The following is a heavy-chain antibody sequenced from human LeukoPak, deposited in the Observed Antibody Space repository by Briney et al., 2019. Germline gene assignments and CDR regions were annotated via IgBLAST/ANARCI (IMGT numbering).Heavy chain of an antibody. CDR3: ARGWLAETTVVTPYNY. CDR1: GGTFSSHA. CDR2: TIPIFGTA. D-gene: IGHD4-23*01. J-gene: IGHJ4*02. Sequence: ASVKVSCKASGGTFSSHAINWVRQAPGQEPEWMGGTIPIFGTANYAQKFQGRVTITADESTSTANMELSSLRSEDTAVYYCARGWLAETTVVTPYNYWGQGTLVTVSS. V-gene: IGHV1-69*13.